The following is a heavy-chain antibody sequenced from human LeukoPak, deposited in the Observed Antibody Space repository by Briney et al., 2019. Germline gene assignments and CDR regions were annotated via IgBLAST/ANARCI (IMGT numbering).Heavy chain of an antibody. Sequence: SETLSLTCTVSGGSISSSSYYWGWIRQPPGKGLEWIGSIYYSGSTYYNPSLKSRVTISVDTSKNQFSLKLSSVTAADTAVYYCARGRMATIGLDYWGQGTLVTVSS. J-gene: IGHJ4*02. D-gene: IGHD5-24*01. V-gene: IGHV4-39*07. CDR1: GGSISSSSYY. CDR3: ARGRMATIGLDY. CDR2: IYYSGST.